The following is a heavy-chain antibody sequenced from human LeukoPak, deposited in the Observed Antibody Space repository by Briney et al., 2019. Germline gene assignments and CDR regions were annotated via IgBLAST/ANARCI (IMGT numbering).Heavy chain of an antibody. CDR1: GGTFSSYA. V-gene: IGHV1-69*13. J-gene: IGHJ5*02. CDR2: IIPIFGTP. Sequence: ASVKVSCKASGGTFSSYAISWVRQAPGQGLEWMGGIIPIFGTPNYAQKFQGRVTITADESTSSAYMELSSLRSEDTAVYYCASEHREQPISWGQGTLVTVS. CDR3: ASEHREQPIS. D-gene: IGHD1-26*01.